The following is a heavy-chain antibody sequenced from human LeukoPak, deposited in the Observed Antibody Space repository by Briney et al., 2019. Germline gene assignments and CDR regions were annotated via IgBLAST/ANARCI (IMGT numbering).Heavy chain of an antibody. CDR2: IKSKTDGGTT. CDR1: GFTFSNAW. Sequence: GRSLRLSCAASGFTFSNAWLIWVRQAPGKGLEWVGRIKSKTDGGTTDYAAPVKGRFTISRDDSKNTLYLQMNSLKTEDTAVYYCTTEYYYDSSGYYYKGYWGQGTLVTVSS. V-gene: IGHV3-15*01. D-gene: IGHD3-22*01. J-gene: IGHJ4*02. CDR3: TTEYYYDSSGYYYKGY.